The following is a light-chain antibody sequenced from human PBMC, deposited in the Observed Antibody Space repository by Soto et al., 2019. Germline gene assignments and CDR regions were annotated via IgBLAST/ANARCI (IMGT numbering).Light chain of an antibody. J-gene: IGKJ5*01. V-gene: IGKV1-9*01. CDR1: HDISSY. CDR2: AAS. Sequence: DIQLTQSPSFPSASVGDRVTITCRASHDISSYLTWYQQKPGKAPTVLIYAASTLQGGVPSRFSGSGSGTEFTLTISSLQSEDFASYYCQQHKDYPLTFGRGTRLEIK. CDR3: QQHKDYPLT.